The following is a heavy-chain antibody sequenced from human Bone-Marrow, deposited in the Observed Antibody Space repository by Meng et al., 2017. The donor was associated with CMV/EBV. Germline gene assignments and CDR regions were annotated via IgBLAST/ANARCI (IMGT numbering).Heavy chain of an antibody. CDR3: ARGVAPIDY. CDR2: ISSSGSTI. Sequence: GGSLRLSCAASGFTFSNAWMNWVRQAPGKGLEWVSYISSSGSTIYYADSVKGRFTISRDNAKNSLYLQMNSLRAEDTAVYYCARGVAPIDYWGQGTRGTVSS. J-gene: IGHJ4*02. V-gene: IGHV3-11*01. D-gene: IGHD2-15*01. CDR1: GFTFSNAW.